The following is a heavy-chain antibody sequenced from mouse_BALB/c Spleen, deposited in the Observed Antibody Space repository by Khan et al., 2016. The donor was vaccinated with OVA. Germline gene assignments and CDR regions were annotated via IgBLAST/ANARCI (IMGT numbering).Heavy chain of an antibody. CDR3: ARVYGGDFDY. CDR2: ISYSGNT. J-gene: IGHJ2*02. V-gene: IGHV3-2*02. D-gene: IGHD1-1*01. Sequence: VQLQQSGPGLVKPSQSLSLTCTVTGYSITSDYAWNWIRQFPGNKLEWMGFISYSGNTKYNPSLKSRFSITRDTSKHQFFLQLNSVTTEDTATYYCARVYGGDFDYWGQGTSLTVSS. CDR1: GYSITSDYA.